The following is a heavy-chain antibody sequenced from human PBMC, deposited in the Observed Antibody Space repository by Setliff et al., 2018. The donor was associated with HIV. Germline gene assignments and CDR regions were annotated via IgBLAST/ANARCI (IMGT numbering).Heavy chain of an antibody. Sequence: SETLSLTCDVSGGSISSFNWWSWVRQSPGKGLEWIGEIYHTGSTNYSPSLKSRVTISVDKSKNQFSLRLNSVTAADTAVYYCARVQYHYVNNGDSYYGMDVWGQGTTVTVSS. V-gene: IGHV4-4*02. CDR3: ARVQYHYVNNGDSYYGMDV. CDR1: GGSISSFNW. J-gene: IGHJ6*02. D-gene: IGHD3-10*02. CDR2: IYHTGST.